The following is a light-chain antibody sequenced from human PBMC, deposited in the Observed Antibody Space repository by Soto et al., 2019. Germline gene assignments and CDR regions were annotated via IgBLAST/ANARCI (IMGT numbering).Light chain of an antibody. CDR1: SSDVGAYNS. Sequence: QSALTQPTSASGSPGQSVTISCTGTSSDVGAYNSVSWYQQHPGKAPRLLIYGVSKRPSGVPDRFSGSKSGNTASLTVSGLQAEDEADYYCSSYAGSNILVFGGGTKLTVL. CDR2: GVS. CDR3: SSYAGSNILV. J-gene: IGLJ2*01. V-gene: IGLV2-8*01.